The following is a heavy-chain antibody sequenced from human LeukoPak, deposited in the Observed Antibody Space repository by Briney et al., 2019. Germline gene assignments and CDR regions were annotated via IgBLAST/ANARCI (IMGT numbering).Heavy chain of an antibody. CDR1: GFTFSSYG. V-gene: IGHV3-33*01. D-gene: IGHD3-22*01. Sequence: GRSLRLSCAATGFTFSSYGMHWVRQAPGKGLESAAVIWYDGSNKYYADSVKGRFTISRDNSKNTLYLQMNSLRAEDTAVYYCARDGYDSSGTYYYYYGMDVWGQGTTVTVSS. J-gene: IGHJ6*02. CDR3: ARDGYDSSGTYYYYYGMDV. CDR2: IWYDGSNK.